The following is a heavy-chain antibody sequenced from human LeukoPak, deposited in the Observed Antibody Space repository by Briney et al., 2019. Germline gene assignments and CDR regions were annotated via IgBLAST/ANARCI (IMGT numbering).Heavy chain of an antibody. CDR1: GDSVSSNSAA. CDR2: TYYRSKWYN. V-gene: IGHV6-1*01. CDR3: ARRRRANSGRINDWFDP. J-gene: IGHJ5*02. D-gene: IGHD1-1*01. Sequence: SQTLSLTCAISGDSVSSNSAAWNWIRQSPSRGLEWLGRTYYRSKWYNDYAVSVKSRITINPDTSKNQFSLKLSSVTAADTAVYYCARRRRANSGRINDWFDPWGQGTLVTVSS.